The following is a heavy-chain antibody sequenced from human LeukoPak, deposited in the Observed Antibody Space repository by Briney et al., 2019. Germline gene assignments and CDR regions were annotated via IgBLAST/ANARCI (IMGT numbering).Heavy chain of an antibody. CDR3: DPHDSSSHF. CDR1: GFIFSSYA. D-gene: IGHD6-6*01. J-gene: IGHJ4*02. CDR2: ISSDGSNK. V-gene: IGHV3-30-3*01. Sequence: GGSLRLSCAASGFIFSSYAMHWVRQAPGKGLEWVAFISSDGSNKYYADSVKGRFTISRDNSKNTLYTQMNSLGDEATAVYYCDPHDSSSHFWGQGTLVTVSS.